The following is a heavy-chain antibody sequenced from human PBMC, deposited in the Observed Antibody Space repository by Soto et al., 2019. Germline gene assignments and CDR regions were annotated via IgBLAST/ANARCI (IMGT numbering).Heavy chain of an antibody. D-gene: IGHD2-15*01. V-gene: IGHV4-31*03. Sequence: SETLSLTCTVSGGPISSGGYYWSWIRQHPGKGLEWIGYIYYSGSTYYNPSLKSRVTISVDTSKNQFSLKLSSVTAADTAVYYCARGGYCSGGSCYLYWFDPWGQGTLVTVSS. CDR1: GGPISSGGYY. CDR3: ARGGYCSGGSCYLYWFDP. CDR2: IYYSGST. J-gene: IGHJ5*02.